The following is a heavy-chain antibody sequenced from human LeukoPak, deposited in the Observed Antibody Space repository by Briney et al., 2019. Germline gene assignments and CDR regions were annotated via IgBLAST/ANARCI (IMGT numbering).Heavy chain of an antibody. CDR2: FDPEDGET. V-gene: IGHV1-24*01. CDR3: ATRSGTIFGVVIPFDY. J-gene: IGHJ4*02. Sequence: ASVKVSCKVSGYTLTELSMHWVRQAPGKGLEWMGGFDPEDGETIYAQKFQGRVTMTEDTSTDTAYMELSGLRYEDTAVYYCATRSGTIFGVVIPFDYWGQGTLVTVSS. D-gene: IGHD3-3*01. CDR1: GYTLTELS.